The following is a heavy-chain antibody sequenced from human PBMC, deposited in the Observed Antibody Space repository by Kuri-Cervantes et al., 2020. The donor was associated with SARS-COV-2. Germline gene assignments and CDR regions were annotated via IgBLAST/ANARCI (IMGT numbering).Heavy chain of an antibody. CDR2: ISGSGGST. CDR3: AKEFSGSYWTGNFDY. Sequence: GGSLRLSCAASGFTFSSYAMSWVRQAPGKGLEWVSAISGSGGSTYYADSVKGRFTISRDNSKNTLYLQMNSLRAEDTAVYYCAKEFSGSYWTGNFDYWGQGTLVTVPQ. CDR1: GFTFSSYA. D-gene: IGHD1-26*01. J-gene: IGHJ4*02. V-gene: IGHV3-23*01.